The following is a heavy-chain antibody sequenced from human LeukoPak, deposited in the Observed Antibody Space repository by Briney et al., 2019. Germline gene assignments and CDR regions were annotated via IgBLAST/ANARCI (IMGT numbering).Heavy chain of an antibody. J-gene: IGHJ4*02. Sequence: PSETLSLTCTVSGGSISSSSYYWGWIRQPPGKGLEWIGSIYYSGSTYYNPSLKSRVTISVDTSKNQFSLKLSSVTAADTAVYYCARERDGYNYFDYWGQGTLVTVSS. CDR3: ARERDGYNYFDY. CDR1: GGSISSSSYY. D-gene: IGHD5-24*01. V-gene: IGHV4-39*01. CDR2: IYYSGST.